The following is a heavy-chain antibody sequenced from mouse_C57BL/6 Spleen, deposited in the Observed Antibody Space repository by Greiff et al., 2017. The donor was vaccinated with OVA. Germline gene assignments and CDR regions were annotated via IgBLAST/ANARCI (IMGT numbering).Heavy chain of an antibody. J-gene: IGHJ2*01. V-gene: IGHV1-64*01. CDR2: IHPNSGST. D-gene: IGHD4-1*01. CDR3: ARSHRLTGKDDYFDY. CDR1: GYTFTSYW. Sequence: VQLQQPGAELVKPGASVKLSCKASGYTFTSYWMHWVKQRPGQGLEWIGMIHPNSGSTNYNEKFKSKATLTVDKSSSTAYMQLSSLTSEDSTVYYCARSHRLTGKDDYFDYWGQGTTLTVSS.